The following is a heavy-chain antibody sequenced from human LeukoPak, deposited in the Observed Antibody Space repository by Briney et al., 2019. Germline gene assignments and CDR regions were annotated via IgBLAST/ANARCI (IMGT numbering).Heavy chain of an antibody. CDR1: GGTFSSYA. CDR3: ASSPPTSSYYYYYMDV. J-gene: IGHJ6*03. Sequence: SSVKVSCKASGGTFSSYAISWVRQAPGQGLEWMGGIIPIFGTANYAQKFQGRVTITADESTSTAYMELSSLRSEDTAVYYCASSPPTSSYYYYYMDVWGKGTTVTVSS. CDR2: IIPIFGTA. D-gene: IGHD2-2*01. V-gene: IGHV1-69*13.